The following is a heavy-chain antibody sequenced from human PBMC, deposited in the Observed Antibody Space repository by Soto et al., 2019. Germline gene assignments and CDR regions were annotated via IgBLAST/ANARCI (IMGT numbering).Heavy chain of an antibody. Sequence: PGGSLRLSCAASGFTFSSYAMSWVRQAPGKGLEWVSAISGSGGSTYYADSVKGRFTISRDNSKNTLYLQMNSLRAEDTAVYYCAKDHSLISYGRSWIYYYYGMDVWGQGTTVTVSS. CDR3: AKDHSLISYGRSWIYYYYGMDV. V-gene: IGHV3-23*01. CDR1: GFTFSSYA. D-gene: IGHD4-17*01. CDR2: ISGSGGST. J-gene: IGHJ6*02.